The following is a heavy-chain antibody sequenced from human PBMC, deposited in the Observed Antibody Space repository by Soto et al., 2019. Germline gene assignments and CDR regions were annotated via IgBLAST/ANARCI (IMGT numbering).Heavy chain of an antibody. J-gene: IGHJ4*02. Sequence: ESGGGVVQPGRSLRLSCADSGYIFRSYGMYWIRQAPGKGLEWVAIISYDGSTEYYADSVKGRFTISRDNSKNTMSLQMNTLTTEDTAVYFCAKHFSPLSPDSYFDYWGEGALVAVSS. D-gene: IGHD2-21*01. CDR3: AKHFSPLSPDSYFDY. V-gene: IGHV3-30*18. CDR2: ISYDGSTE. CDR1: GYIFRSYG.